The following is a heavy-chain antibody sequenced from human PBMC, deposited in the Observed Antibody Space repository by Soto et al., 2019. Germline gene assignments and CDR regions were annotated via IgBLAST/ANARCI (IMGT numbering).Heavy chain of an antibody. CDR1: GYTFTSYG. D-gene: IGHD2-2*01. CDR2: ISAYNGNT. V-gene: IGHV1-18*01. J-gene: IGHJ4*02. Sequence: VSVKLYCQTAGYTFTSYGISWVRQAPGQGLEWMGWISAYNGNTNYAQKLQGRVTMTTDTSTSTAYMELRSLRSDDTAVYYCARGVGLLLYYFDYWGQGTLLTVSS. CDR3: ARGVGLLLYYFDY.